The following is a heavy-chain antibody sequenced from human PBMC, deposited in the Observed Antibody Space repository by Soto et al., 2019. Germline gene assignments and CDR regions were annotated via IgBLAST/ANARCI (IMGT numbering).Heavy chain of an antibody. Sequence: ASVKVSCKASGYTFTSYGISWVRQAPGQGLEWMGWISAYNGNTNYAQKLQGRVTMTTDTSTSTAYMELRSLRSDDTAIYYCARSSGGNCGIIIERYNWLDPWGQGTLVPLP. CDR1: GYTFTSYG. D-gene: IGHD2-21*01. V-gene: IGHV1-18*01. CDR3: ARSSGGNCGIIIERYNWLDP. J-gene: IGHJ5*02. CDR2: ISAYNGNT.